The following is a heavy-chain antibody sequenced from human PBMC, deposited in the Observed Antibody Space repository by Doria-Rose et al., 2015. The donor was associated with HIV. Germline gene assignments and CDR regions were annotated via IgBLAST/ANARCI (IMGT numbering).Heavy chain of an antibody. CDR1: GDSISSGDSF. Sequence: QVQLVQSGPGLVRPSQTLSLTCTVSGDSISSGDSFWSWIRQPPGKGPEWIGYISSSGTTYYYPSLRGRLTISLDASKTQFSLTLNSVTAADTAVYYCARARNYGFPHFFDFWGQGTLVTVSS. D-gene: IGHD3-10*01. J-gene: IGHJ4*02. CDR2: ISSSGTT. V-gene: IGHV4-30-4*01. CDR3: ARARNYGFPHFFDF.